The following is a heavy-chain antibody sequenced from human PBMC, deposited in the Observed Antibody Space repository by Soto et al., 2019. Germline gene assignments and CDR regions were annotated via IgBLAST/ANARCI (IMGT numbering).Heavy chain of an antibody. V-gene: IGHV1-69*13. Sequence: ASVKVSCKASGGTFSSYAISWARQAPGQGLEWMGGIIPIFGTANYAQKFQGRVTITADESTSTAYMELSSLRSEDTAVYYCARGGDYVLFDYWGQGTLVTVSS. CDR2: IIPIFGTA. J-gene: IGHJ4*02. CDR3: ARGGDYVLFDY. CDR1: GGTFSSYA. D-gene: IGHD4-17*01.